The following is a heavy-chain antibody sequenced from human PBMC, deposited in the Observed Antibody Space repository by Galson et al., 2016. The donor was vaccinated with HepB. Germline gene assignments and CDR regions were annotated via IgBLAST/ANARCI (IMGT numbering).Heavy chain of an antibody. V-gene: IGHV1-8*01. CDR1: GYTFTNYH. CDR2: MNPDSDTK. CDR3: ARGKYYAMDV. Sequence: SVKVSCKASGYTFTNYHINWVRQATGQGLEWMGWMNPDSDTKGNAHKFQGRITMTRNNSINTAYMELSSLRSEDTAVYYCARGKYYAMDVWGQGTTVIGS. J-gene: IGHJ6*02.